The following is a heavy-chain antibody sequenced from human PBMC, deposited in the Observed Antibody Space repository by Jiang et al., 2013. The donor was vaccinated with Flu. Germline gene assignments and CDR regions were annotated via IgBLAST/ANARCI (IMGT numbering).Heavy chain of an antibody. CDR2: IYYSGST. J-gene: IGHJ3*02. V-gene: IGHV4-59*01. Sequence: GSGLVKPSETLSLTCTVSGGSISSYYWSWIRQPPGKGLEWIGYIYYSGSTNYNPSLKSRVTISVDTSKNQFSLKLSSVTAADTAVYYCARPLVTNYLNPFLIWGQGTMVTVSS. CDR1: GGSISSYY. CDR3: ARPLVTNYLNPFLI. D-gene: IGHD2-8*01.